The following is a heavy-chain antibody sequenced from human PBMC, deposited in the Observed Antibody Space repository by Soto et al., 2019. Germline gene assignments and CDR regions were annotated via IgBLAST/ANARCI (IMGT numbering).Heavy chain of an antibody. CDR3: AIEKVGATSIHVFDI. V-gene: IGHV4-39*01. CDR1: GGSISSSSYY. CDR2: IYYSGSS. Sequence: SETLSLTCTVSGGSISSSSYYWGWIRQPPGKGLEWIGSIYYSGSSYYNPSLKSRVTISVDTSKNQFSLKLSPVTAADTAVYYCAIEKVGATSIHVFDIWGQGTMVTVSS. D-gene: IGHD1-26*01. J-gene: IGHJ3*02.